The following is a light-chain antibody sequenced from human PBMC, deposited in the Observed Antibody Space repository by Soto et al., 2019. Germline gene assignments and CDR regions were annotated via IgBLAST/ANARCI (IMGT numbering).Light chain of an antibody. CDR2: EVS. V-gene: IGLV2-23*02. Sequence: QSALTQPASVSGSPGQSITISCTGTSSDVGSYNLVSWYQQHPGKAPKLMIYEVSKRPSGVSNRFSGSKSGNTASLTISGLQAEDEADYYCCSYAGSSKVFGGGTKLNVL. CDR1: SSDVGSYNL. CDR3: CSYAGSSKV. J-gene: IGLJ3*02.